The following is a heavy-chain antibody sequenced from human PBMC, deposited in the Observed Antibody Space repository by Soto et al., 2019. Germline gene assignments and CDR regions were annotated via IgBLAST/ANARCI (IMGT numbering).Heavy chain of an antibody. CDR2: ISGNGEII. CDR3: ARDVDSYFRTDFDY. D-gene: IGHD3-10*01. CDR1: GFTSSDYY. Sequence: PGGSLRLSCAASGFTSSDYYIHWIRRAPGKGLEWISYISGNGEIIQYAASARGRFTISRDNAENSVYLEMDSLRAEDTALYYCARDVDSYFRTDFDYLGRGTLLSVSS. V-gene: IGHV3-11*01. J-gene: IGHJ4*02.